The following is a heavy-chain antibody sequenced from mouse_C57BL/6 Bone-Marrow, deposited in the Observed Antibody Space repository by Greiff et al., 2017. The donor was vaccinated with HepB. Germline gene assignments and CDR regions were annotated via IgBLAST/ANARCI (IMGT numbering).Heavy chain of an antibody. D-gene: IGHD2-3*01. CDR3: TRPGYYYFDY. J-gene: IGHJ2*01. V-gene: IGHV1-15*01. CDR2: IDPETGGT. Sequence: QVQLQQSGAELVRPGASVTLSCKASGYTFTDYEMHWVKQTPVHGLEWIGAIDPETGGTAYNQKFKGKAILTADKSSSTAYMELRSLTSEDSAVYYWTRPGYYYFDYWGQGTTLTVSS. CDR1: GYTFTDYE.